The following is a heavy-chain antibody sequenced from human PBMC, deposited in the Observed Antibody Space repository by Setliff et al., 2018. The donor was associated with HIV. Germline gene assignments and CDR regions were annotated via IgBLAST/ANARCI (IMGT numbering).Heavy chain of an antibody. CDR1: RFSLSEYY. J-gene: IGHJ4*02. V-gene: IGHV3-11*04. CDR2: ISSSGSII. D-gene: IGHD2-21*01. CDR3: AREAYCGGDCEPYYFDY. Sequence: GGSLRLSCAASRFSLSEYYVSWIRQAPGKGLEWVSYISSSGSIINYADSVKGRFTISRDNAKNSLYLQLNSLRAEDTAVYYCAREAYCGGDCEPYYFDYWGQGTLVTVSS.